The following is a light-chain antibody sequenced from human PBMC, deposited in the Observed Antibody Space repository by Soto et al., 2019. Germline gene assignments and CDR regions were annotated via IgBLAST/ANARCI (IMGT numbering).Light chain of an antibody. Sequence: EVVMTQSPATLSVSPGERATLSCRASQSISSDLAWYQQKPGQGPRLFIYSASTRATGIPARISGSGSETEFTLTISSLQSEDFALYYCQQHINWPLTFGGGTKV. V-gene: IGKV3-15*01. CDR2: SAS. CDR1: QSISSD. CDR3: QQHINWPLT. J-gene: IGKJ4*01.